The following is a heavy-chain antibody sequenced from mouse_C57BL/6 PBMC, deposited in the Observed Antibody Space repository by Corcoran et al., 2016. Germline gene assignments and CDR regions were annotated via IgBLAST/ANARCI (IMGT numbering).Heavy chain of an antibody. CDR3: ARERKYAMDN. J-gene: IGHJ4*01. V-gene: IGHV1-18*01. CDR2: INPNNGGP. Sequence: EVHLQQSGPELVKPGASVKIPCKASGSTFTDYNLAWVKQSHGKRLEWIGDINPNNGGPIYNQKFKGKDTSTVDKSSSTAYMELRSLTSEDTAVYYCARERKYAMDNGGQGTSVTVSS. CDR1: GSTFTDYN.